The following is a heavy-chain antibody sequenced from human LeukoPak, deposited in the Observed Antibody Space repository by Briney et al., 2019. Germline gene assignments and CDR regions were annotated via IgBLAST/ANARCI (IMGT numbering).Heavy chain of an antibody. D-gene: IGHD6-13*01. CDR1: GFTFSSYA. V-gene: IGHV3-30-3*01. CDR2: ISYDGSNK. J-gene: IGHJ6*03. Sequence: GRSLRLSCAASGFTFSSYAMHWVRQAPGKGLEWVAVISYDGSNKYYADSVKGRFTISRDNSKNTLYLQMNSLRAEDTAVYYCASGSSTRPSFDYYMDIWGTGTTVTVSS. CDR3: ASGSSTRPSFDYYMDI.